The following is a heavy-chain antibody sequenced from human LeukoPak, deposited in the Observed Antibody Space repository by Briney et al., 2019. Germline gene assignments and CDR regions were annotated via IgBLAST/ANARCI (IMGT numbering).Heavy chain of an antibody. Sequence: SETLSLTCTVSGGSISSYYWSWIRQPPGKGLEWIGYIYYSGSTNYNPSLNSRVTMSVDTSKNQFSLKLNSVTAADTAVYYCAREDWYFNLWGRGTLVTVSS. V-gene: IGHV4-59*01. CDR2: IYYSGST. CDR3: AREDWYFNL. CDR1: GGSISSYY. J-gene: IGHJ2*01.